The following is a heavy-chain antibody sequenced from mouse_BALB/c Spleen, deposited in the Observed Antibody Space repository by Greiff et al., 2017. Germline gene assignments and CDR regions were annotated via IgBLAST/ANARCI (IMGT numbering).Heavy chain of an antibody. CDR1: GFTFSSFG. CDR3: AREGNLAWFAY. CDR2: ISSGSSTI. J-gene: IGHJ3*01. V-gene: IGHV5-17*02. Sequence: EVQVVESGGGLVQPGGSRKLSCAASGFTFSSFGMHWVRQAPEKGLEWVAYISSGSSTIYYADTVKGRFTISRDNPKNTLFLQMTSLRSEDTAMYYCAREGNLAWFAYWGQGTLVTVSA. D-gene: IGHD2-1*01.